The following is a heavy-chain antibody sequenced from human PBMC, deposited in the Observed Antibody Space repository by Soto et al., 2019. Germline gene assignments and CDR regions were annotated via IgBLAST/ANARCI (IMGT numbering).Heavy chain of an antibody. J-gene: IGHJ4*02. Sequence: DVQLLESGGGLVQPGGSLRLSCAASGFSFSSYAMVWVRQAPGKGLEWVAVISARGGRSYFAGSVKGRFTLSRDNSKNVLYLEMNSLRAEDTAIYFCAKGSIEYSASVDNWGQGTLVVVSS. CDR1: GFSFSSYA. CDR2: ISARGGRS. CDR3: AKGSIEYSASVDN. V-gene: IGHV3-23*01. D-gene: IGHD5-12*01.